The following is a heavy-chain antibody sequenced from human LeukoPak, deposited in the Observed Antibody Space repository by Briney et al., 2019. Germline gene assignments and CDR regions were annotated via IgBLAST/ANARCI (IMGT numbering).Heavy chain of an antibody. CDR2: IYYSGST. D-gene: IGHD3-3*01. J-gene: IGHJ6*03. CDR1: GGSISSYY. V-gene: IGHV4-59*01. CDR3: ARGPPNYDFWSGIYYYYYYMDV. Sequence: SETLSLTCTVSGGSISSYYCSWIRQPPGKGLEWIGYIYYSGSTNYNPSPKSRVTISVDTSKNQFSLKLSSVTAADTAVYYCARGPPNYDFWSGIYYYYYYMDVWGKGTTVTVSS.